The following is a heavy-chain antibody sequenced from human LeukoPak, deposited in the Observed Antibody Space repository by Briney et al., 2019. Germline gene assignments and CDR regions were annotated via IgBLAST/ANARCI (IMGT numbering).Heavy chain of an antibody. J-gene: IGHJ4*02. CDR2: ISYDGSNK. Sequence: GGSLRLSCAASGFTFSSYAMHWVRQAPGKGLEWVAVISYDGSNKYYADSVKGRFTISRDNSKNTLYLQMNSLRAEDTAVYYCARSNYDFWSGPDYWGQGTLDTVSS. CDR3: ARSNYDFWSGPDY. CDR1: GFTFSSYA. V-gene: IGHV3-30-3*01. D-gene: IGHD3-3*01.